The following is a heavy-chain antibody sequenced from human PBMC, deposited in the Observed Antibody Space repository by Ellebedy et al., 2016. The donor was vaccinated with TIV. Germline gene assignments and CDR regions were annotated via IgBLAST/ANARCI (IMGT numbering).Heavy chain of an antibody. J-gene: IGHJ4*02. V-gene: IGHV3-49*02. CDR3: TRGVGWFGELLDY. Sequence: GRFTISRDDSTSLAYLQMNSLKTEDTAVYYCTRGVGWFGELLDYWGQGTLVTVSS. D-gene: IGHD3-10*01.